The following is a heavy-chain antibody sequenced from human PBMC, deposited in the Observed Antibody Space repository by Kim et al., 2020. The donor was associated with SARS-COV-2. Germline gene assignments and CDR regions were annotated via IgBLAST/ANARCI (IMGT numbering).Heavy chain of an antibody. CDR1: GFNFGTFS. Sequence: GGSLRLSCAASGFNFGTFSMSWVRQAPGKGLEWVSVISDGGDVTYYADSVKGRFTISRDNSKNTLYLQMNSLRAEDTAVYYCAKKGIPARGQWDFDPWGPGTLVTVSS. J-gene: IGHJ2*01. CDR3: AKKGIPARGQWDFDP. D-gene: IGHD6-13*01. V-gene: IGHV3-23*01. CDR2: ISDGGDVT.